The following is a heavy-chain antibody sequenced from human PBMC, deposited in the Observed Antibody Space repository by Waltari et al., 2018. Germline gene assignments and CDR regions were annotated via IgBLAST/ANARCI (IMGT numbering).Heavy chain of an antibody. CDR3: ARHRAGTNSLDV. V-gene: IGHV4-59*08. Sequence: QVQLQESGPGLVKPSETLSLTCAVSGGSISSNYWIWIRQSPGKGLEWIGYIYGGSGSTTYNPSLKSRVTISTDTSKNHFSLKVNSVTAADTAVYYCARHRAGTNSLDVWGRGVLVTVSS. CDR1: GGSISSNY. J-gene: IGHJ4*02. D-gene: IGHD1-1*01. CDR2: IYGGSGST.